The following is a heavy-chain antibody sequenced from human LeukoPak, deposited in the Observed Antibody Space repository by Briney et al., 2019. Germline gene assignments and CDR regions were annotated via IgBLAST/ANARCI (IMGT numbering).Heavy chain of an antibody. Sequence: PGGSLRLSCPASGFTFSNYGMSWVRQAPGKGLEWVSSIDSSGGYMFYADSVKGRFIISRDNAKDSLYLQMNSLRVKDTAVYYCLRGDRRDYWGQGTLVTVSS. CDR2: IDSSGGYM. CDR3: LRGDRRDY. J-gene: IGHJ4*02. V-gene: IGHV3-21*06. CDR1: GFTFSNYG.